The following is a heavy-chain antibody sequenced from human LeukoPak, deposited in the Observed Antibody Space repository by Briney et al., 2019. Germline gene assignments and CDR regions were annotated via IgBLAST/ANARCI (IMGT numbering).Heavy chain of an antibody. J-gene: IGHJ4*02. Sequence: GGSLRLSCVASGFTFSYYGIHWVRQAPGQGLEWVSYISSSSSTIYYADSVKGRFTISRDNAKNSPYLQMNSLRDEDTAVYYCAREYSSSSGSVSDYWGQGTLVTVSS. V-gene: IGHV3-48*02. CDR2: ISSSSSTI. CDR1: GFTFSYYG. CDR3: AREYSSSSGSVSDY. D-gene: IGHD6-6*01.